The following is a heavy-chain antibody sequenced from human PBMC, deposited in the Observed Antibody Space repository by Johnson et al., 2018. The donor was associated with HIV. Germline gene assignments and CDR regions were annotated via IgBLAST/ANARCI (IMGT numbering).Heavy chain of an antibody. CDR3: TTDCSGGSCYSGAFDI. D-gene: IGHD2-15*01. CDR2: IKSKTDGGTT. Sequence: VQLVESGGGLVKPGGSLRLSCAASGFTFSNAWMSWVRQAPGKGLEWVGRIKSKTDGGTTDYAAPVKGRFTISRHDSKNTLYLQMNSLKTKDTAVYYCTTDCSGGSCYSGAFDIWGQGTMVTVSS. V-gene: IGHV3-15*01. CDR1: GFTFSNAW. J-gene: IGHJ3*02.